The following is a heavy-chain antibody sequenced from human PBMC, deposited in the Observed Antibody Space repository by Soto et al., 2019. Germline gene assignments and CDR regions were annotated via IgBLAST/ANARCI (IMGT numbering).Heavy chain of an antibody. CDR3: ARGPESGDF. D-gene: IGHD1-26*01. J-gene: IGHJ4*02. CDR1: GFTFSTFS. Sequence: QVQRVESGGGGVQPGRSRRRSCATSGFTFSTFSMHWVRQAPGKGLEWVAHISYDGSEKDYADSVKGRFTISRDNSDNTLFLQMNSLTSEDTGVYYCARGPESGDFWGQGTLVTVPS. V-gene: IGHV3-30*04. CDR2: ISYDGSEK.